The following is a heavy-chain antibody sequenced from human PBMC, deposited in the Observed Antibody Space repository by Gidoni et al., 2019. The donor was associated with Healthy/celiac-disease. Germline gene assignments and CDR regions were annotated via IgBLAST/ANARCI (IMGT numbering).Heavy chain of an antibody. Sequence: EVQLVESGGGLVQPGGSLRLSCAASGFTFSSYSMNWVRQAPGKGLEWVSYISSSSSTIYYADSVKGRFTISRDNAKNSLYLQMNSLRAEDTAVYYCASLGATQFDPWGQGTLVTVSS. J-gene: IGHJ5*02. CDR2: ISSSSSTI. V-gene: IGHV3-48*01. D-gene: IGHD1-26*01. CDR3: ASLGATQFDP. CDR1: GFTFSSYS.